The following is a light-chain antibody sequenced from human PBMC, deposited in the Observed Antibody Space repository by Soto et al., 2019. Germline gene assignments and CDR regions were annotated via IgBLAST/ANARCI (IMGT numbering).Light chain of an antibody. J-gene: IGLJ1*01. V-gene: IGLV2-14*01. CDR1: SSDVGGYNF. CDR3: RSYTSSNTYV. CDR2: DVS. Sequence: SALTQPASVSGSPGQSITISCTGTSSDVGGYNFVSWYQQHPGKVTQLMIYDVSNRPSGVSNRFSGSKSGNTASLTISGLQAEDEADYYCRSYTSSNTYVFGTGTKVTVL.